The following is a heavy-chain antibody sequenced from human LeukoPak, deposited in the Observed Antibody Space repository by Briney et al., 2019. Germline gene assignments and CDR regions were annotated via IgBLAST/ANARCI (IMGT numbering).Heavy chain of an antibody. CDR3: AIPPLSGTGSSRPLAGMDV. D-gene: IGHD3-10*01. CDR1: GFTFSSYA. CDR2: ISHTGSTM. V-gene: IGHV3-48*04. Sequence: GGSLRLSCAASGFTFSSYAMSWVRQAPGKGLEWVSYISHTGSTMSYADSAKGRFTISRDNARNSLYLQMNSLRAEDTAVYYCAIPPLSGTGSSRPLAGMDVWGQGTTVTVSS. J-gene: IGHJ6*02.